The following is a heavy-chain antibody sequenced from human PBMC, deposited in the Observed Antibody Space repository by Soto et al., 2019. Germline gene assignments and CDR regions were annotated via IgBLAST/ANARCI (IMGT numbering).Heavy chain of an antibody. Sequence: SETLSLTCTVSGGSISSGDYYWSWIRQPPGKGLEWIGYIYYSGSTYYNPSLKSRVTISVDTSKNQFSLKLSSVTAADTAVYYCAREGITSGTVDYWGQGTLVTVSS. CDR1: GGSISSGDYY. D-gene: IGHD3-10*01. V-gene: IGHV4-30-4*01. CDR2: IYYSGST. CDR3: AREGITSGTVDY. J-gene: IGHJ4*02.